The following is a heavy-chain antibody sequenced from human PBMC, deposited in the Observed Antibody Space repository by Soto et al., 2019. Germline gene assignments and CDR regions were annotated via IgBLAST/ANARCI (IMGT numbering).Heavy chain of an antibody. CDR3: EKRKTVTTGHYYYYIDV. V-gene: IGHV3-30*18. CDR2: ISYDGNDK. J-gene: IGHJ6*03. D-gene: IGHD4-17*01. Sequence: QVQLVESGGGVVRPGRSLRLSCVASEFSFSAYGMHWVRLAPGKGLQWVAVISYDGNDKYYADYVKGRFTISRDDSKNTLDLQMNSMRREDTAIYYCEKRKTVTTGHYYYYIDVWGKGTTVTVSS. CDR1: EFSFSAYG.